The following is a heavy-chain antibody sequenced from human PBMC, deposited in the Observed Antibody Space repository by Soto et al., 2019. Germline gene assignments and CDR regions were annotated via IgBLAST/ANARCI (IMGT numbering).Heavy chain of an antibody. Sequence: GGSLRLSCTASGFTFGDYAMSWVRQAPGEGLEWVGFIRSKAYGGTTEYAASVKGRFTISRDDSKSIAYLQMNSLKTEDTAVYYCTRDPGWPLWWSYPTYYYYGMDVWGQGTTVTVSS. V-gene: IGHV3-49*04. CDR2: IRSKAYGGTT. J-gene: IGHJ6*02. D-gene: IGHD3-16*01. CDR1: GFTFGDYA. CDR3: TRDPGWPLWWSYPTYYYYGMDV.